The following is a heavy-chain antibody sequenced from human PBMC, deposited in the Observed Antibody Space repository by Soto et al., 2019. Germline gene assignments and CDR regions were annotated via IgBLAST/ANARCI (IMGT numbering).Heavy chain of an antibody. CDR3: ARTFDTITYYFDY. D-gene: IGHD3-9*01. CDR2: ISFDGNII. Sequence: QVHLVESGGGVGQPGGSLRLACAASEFSFSSYAMHWIRQAPGKGLAWVAVISFDGNIIQYADSVKGRFIISRDNIKNTLYLQMNSLRGEDTAVYYCARTFDTITYYFDYWGQGTQVTVTS. J-gene: IGHJ4*02. CDR1: EFSFSSYA. V-gene: IGHV3-30-3*01.